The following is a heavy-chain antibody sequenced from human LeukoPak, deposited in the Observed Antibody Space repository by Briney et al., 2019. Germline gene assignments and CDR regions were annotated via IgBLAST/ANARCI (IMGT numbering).Heavy chain of an antibody. J-gene: IGHJ4*02. CDR3: AGNPQDGLNFDY. CDR1: GGSFSGYY. V-gene: IGHV4-34*01. D-gene: IGHD1-14*01. CDR2: INHSGST. Sequence: SETLSLTCAVYGGSFSGYYWSWLRQPPGKGLEWIGEINHSGSTNYNPSLKSRVTISVDTSKNQFSLKLSSVTAADTAVYYCAGNPQDGLNFDYWGQGTLVTVSS.